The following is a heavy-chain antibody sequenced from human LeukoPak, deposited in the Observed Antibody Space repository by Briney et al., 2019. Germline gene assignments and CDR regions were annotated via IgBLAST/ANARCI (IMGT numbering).Heavy chain of an antibody. CDR3: TKVNPPRGGRSGWYEANDY. CDR2: IAAAGGGG. V-gene: IGHV3-23*01. Sequence: GSLRLSCAASGFTFRSYVMSWVRLAPGKGLEWVSTIAAAGGGGYHADSVKGRFSISRDNFKNTLYLQMNSLRAEDTAVYYCTKVNPPRGGRSGWYEANDYWGQRTLVIVSS. D-gene: IGHD6-19*01. CDR1: GFTFRSYV. J-gene: IGHJ4*02.